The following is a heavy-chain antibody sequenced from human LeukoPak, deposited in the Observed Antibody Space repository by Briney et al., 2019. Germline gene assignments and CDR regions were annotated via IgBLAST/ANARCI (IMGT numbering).Heavy chain of an antibody. CDR1: GGSISSYY. CDR2: IYDSGST. V-gene: IGHV4-59*08. CDR3: VRHREGAFDI. D-gene: IGHD1-26*01. J-gene: IGHJ3*02. Sequence: SETLSLTCAVSGGSISSYYWSWIRQPPGKGLEWIGVIYDSGSTNYNPSLKSRATISVDTSKNQFSLKPSSVTAADTPVYHCVRHREGAFDIWGEGKLVTVSS.